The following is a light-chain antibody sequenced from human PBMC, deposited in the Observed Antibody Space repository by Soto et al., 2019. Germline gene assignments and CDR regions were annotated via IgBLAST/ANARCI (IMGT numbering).Light chain of an antibody. CDR1: QSVSSY. J-gene: IGKJ5*01. CDR2: DAS. Sequence: EIVLTQSPATLSLSPGERATLSCRASQSVSSYLAWYQLKPGQAPRLLIHDASNRATGTPARFSGSGSGTDFTLPISSPEPEDFAVYYCQQRSNWPSITFGQGTRLEIK. V-gene: IGKV3-11*01. CDR3: QQRSNWPSIT.